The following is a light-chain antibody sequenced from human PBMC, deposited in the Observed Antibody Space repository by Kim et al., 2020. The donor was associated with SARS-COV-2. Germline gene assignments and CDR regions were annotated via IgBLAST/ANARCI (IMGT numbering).Light chain of an antibody. CDR1: QGINNK. J-gene: IGKJ4*01. CDR3: QQHHSFPLT. V-gene: IGKV1-9*01. CDR2: SAF. Sequence: ASVGERFTITCRASQGINNKLAWYQQKPEKAPSLLIYSAFTLHSGVPSRFSGSGSGTDFTLTITSLQPEDFATYHCQQHHSFPLTFGGGTKVDIK.